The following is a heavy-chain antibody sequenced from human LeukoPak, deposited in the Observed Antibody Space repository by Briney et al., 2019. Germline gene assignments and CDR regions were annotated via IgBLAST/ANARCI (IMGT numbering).Heavy chain of an antibody. V-gene: IGHV3-23*01. J-gene: IGHJ2*01. CDR3: AREKMGTPPWPSTKSSCYFDH. D-gene: IGHD7-27*01. CDR1: GFTFSSYG. Sequence: GGSLRLSCAASGFTFSSYGMSWVRQAPGKGLEWVSAISGSGGSTYYADSVKGRFTISRDNSKNTLYLQMNSLRAEDTAVYYCAREKMGTPPWPSTKSSCYFDHWGRGTLVTVSS. CDR2: ISGSGGST.